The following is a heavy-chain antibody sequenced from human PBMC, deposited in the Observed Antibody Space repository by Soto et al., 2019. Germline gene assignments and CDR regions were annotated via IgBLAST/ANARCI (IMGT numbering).Heavy chain of an antibody. D-gene: IGHD4-4*01. Sequence: PSETLSLTCTVSGASISSGSYYWSWIRQLPGKGLEWIGYISNSGSIYYNPSLKSRVTISVDTSKNQFSLRVSSVTAADTAVYYCARAVYSNHVYWGQGTLVTVSS. J-gene: IGHJ4*02. CDR1: GASISSGSYY. CDR3: ARAVYSNHVY. V-gene: IGHV4-31*03. CDR2: ISNSGSI.